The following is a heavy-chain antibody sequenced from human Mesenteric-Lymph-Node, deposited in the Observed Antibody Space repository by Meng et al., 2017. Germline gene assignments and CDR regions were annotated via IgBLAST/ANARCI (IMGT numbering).Heavy chain of an antibody. Sequence: SVKVSCKASGGTFSSYAISWVRQAPGQGLEWMGGIIPIFGTANYAQKFQGRVTITADESTSTAYMELSSLRPEDTAVYYCARDRLDTKVFDYWGQGTLVTVSS. CDR3: ARDRLDTKVFDY. V-gene: IGHV1-69*13. CDR1: GGTFSSYA. J-gene: IGHJ4*02. CDR2: IIPIFGTA.